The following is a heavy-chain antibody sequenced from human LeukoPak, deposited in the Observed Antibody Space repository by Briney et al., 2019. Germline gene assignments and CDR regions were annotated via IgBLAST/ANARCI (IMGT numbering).Heavy chain of an antibody. V-gene: IGHV3-48*04. CDR1: GFSFSSYS. D-gene: IGHD1-26*01. CDR3: ARYSGSYTTIAF. CDR2: ISHTGSTM. Sequence: GGSLRLSCAASGFSFSSYSMNWVRQAPGKGLEWVSYISHTGSTMSYADSVKGRFTISRDDAKNSLYLQMNSLRAEDTAVYYCARYSGSYTTIAFGGQGTLVTVSS. J-gene: IGHJ4*02.